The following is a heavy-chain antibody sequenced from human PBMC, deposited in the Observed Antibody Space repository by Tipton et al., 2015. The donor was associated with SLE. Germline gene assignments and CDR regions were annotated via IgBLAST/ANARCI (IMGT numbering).Heavy chain of an antibody. V-gene: IGHV4-38-2*02. CDR1: GYSISSGFY. D-gene: IGHD6-19*01. Sequence: TLSLTCAVSGYSISSGFYWGWIRQPPGKGLEWIGYIHSGGSTNYNPSFNSRVTISSDTSRNQFSLTLTSVTVADTAVYYCARDRAVAGDYSYMDVWGKGTTVTVSS. CDR2: IHSGGST. J-gene: IGHJ6*03. CDR3: ARDRAVAGDYSYMDV.